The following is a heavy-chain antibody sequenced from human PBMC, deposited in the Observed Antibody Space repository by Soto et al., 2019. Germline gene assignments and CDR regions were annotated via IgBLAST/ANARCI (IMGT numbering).Heavy chain of an antibody. V-gene: IGHV3-33*01. J-gene: IGHJ6*02. Sequence: GGSVRLSCAASGFTFSSYGMHWIRQAPGKGLEWVAVIWYDGSNKYYADSVKGRFTISRDNSKNTLYLQMNSLRAEDTAVYYCAGIAVAGPHDLSYGMDVCGPGTTVTVS. CDR2: IWYDGSNK. CDR1: GFTFSSYG. D-gene: IGHD6-19*01. CDR3: AGIAVAGPHDLSYGMDV.